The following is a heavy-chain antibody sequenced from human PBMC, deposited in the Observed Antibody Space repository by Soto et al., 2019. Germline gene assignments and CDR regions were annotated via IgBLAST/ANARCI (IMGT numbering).Heavy chain of an antibody. CDR2: IIPIFGTA. V-gene: IGHV1-69*13. CDR3: ARDLPENFPDYYGMDV. CDR1: GGTFSSYA. D-gene: IGHD2-2*01. Sequence: SVKVSCKASGGTFSSYAISWVRQAPGQGLEWMGGIIPIFGTANYAQKFQGRVTITADESTSTAYMELSSLRSEDTAVYYCARDLPENFPDYYGMDVWGQGTTVTVS. J-gene: IGHJ6*02.